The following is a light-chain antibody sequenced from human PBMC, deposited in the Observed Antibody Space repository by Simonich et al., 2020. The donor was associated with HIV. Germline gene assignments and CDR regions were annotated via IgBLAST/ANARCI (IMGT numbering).Light chain of an antibody. CDR2: RNN. V-gene: IGLV1-44*01. J-gene: IGLJ2*01. CDR3: ATWDDSLNGPV. CDR1: RSNIGTNT. Sequence: QSVLTQPPSASGTPGQRVTISCSGSRSNIGTNTVNWHRQLPVTAPELLIYRNNQRPSGVPVRFSGSKSGTSASLAISGLQSADEADYYCATWDDSLNGPVFGGGTKLTVL.